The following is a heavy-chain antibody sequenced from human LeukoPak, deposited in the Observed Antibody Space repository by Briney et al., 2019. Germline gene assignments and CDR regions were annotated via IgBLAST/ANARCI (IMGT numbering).Heavy chain of an antibody. J-gene: IGHJ4*02. D-gene: IGHD2-2*01. Sequence: PGGSVRLSCAASGFLHSDYWVLGVPRGRGEGREWVANINQGGREKYFVDSVKGRFTISRDNAQNSLGLQMNSLRVEDTAIYYCARLVVPPGNRGWYYEHWGQGTLVTVSS. CDR3: ARLVVPPGNRGWYYEH. CDR1: GFLHSDYW. CDR2: INQGGREK. V-gene: IGHV3-7*03.